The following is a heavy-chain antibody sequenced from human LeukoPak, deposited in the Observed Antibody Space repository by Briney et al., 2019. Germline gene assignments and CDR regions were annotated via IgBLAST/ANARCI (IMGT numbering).Heavy chain of an antibody. CDR3: AREYCSSTSCYSGDFDY. J-gene: IGHJ4*02. CDR1: GYTFTSYA. Sequence: ASVKVSCKASGYTFTSYAMNWVRQAPGQGLEWMGWINTNTGNPTYAQGFTGRFVFSLDTSVSTAYLQISSLKAEDTAVYYCAREYCSSTSCYSGDFDYWGQGTLVTVSS. CDR2: INTNTGNP. D-gene: IGHD2-2*02. V-gene: IGHV7-4-1*02.